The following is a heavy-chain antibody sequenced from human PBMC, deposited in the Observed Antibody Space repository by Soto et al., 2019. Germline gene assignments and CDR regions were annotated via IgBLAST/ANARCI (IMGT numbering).Heavy chain of an antibody. J-gene: IGHJ5*02. CDR2: ISYDGSNK. Sequence: GGSLRLSCAASGFTFSSYGMHWVRQAPGKGLEWVAVISYDGSNKYYADSVKGRFTISRDNSKNTLYLQMNSLRAEDTAVYYCARVLENDYDFWSGYPGDGWFDPWGQGTLVTVSS. CDR1: GFTFSSYG. V-gene: IGHV3-30*03. CDR3: ARVLENDYDFWSGYPGDGWFDP. D-gene: IGHD3-3*01.